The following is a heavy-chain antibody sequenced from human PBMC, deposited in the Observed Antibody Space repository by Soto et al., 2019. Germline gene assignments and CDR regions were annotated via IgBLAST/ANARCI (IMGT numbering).Heavy chain of an antibody. CDR1: GFTFSSYG. V-gene: IGHV3-30*18. Sequence: QVQLVESGGGVVQPGRSLRLSCAASGFTFSSYGMHWVRQAPGKGLEWVAVISYDGSNKYYADSVKGRFTISRDNSKNTLYLQMNSLRAEDTAVYYCANGPVFDYGDAFDIWGQGTMVTVSS. CDR2: ISYDGSNK. J-gene: IGHJ3*02. D-gene: IGHD4-17*01. CDR3: ANGPVFDYGDAFDI.